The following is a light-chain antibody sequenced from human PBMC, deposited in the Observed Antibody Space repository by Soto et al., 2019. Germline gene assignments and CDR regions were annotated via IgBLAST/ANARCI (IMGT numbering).Light chain of an antibody. Sequence: QSVLTQPASVSGSPGQSITISCTGTSSDVGGYNYVSWYQQHPGKAPKLIIYEVSHRPSGASNHFSGYKSGNTASLTISGLHAEDEADYYCSSYTSTSTPCVFGTGTKVTVL. CDR3: SSYTSTSTPCV. CDR2: EVS. CDR1: SSDVGGYNY. J-gene: IGLJ1*01. V-gene: IGLV2-14*01.